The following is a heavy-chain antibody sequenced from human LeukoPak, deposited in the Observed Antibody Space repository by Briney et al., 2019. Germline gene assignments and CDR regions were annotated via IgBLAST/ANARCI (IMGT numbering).Heavy chain of an antibody. CDR2: ISSSGSTI. CDR1: GFTFSSYS. V-gene: IGHV3-48*01. J-gene: IGHJ6*03. CDR3: AKGGPKLRPRGLDYYYYMDV. Sequence: PGGSLRLSCAASGFTFSSYSMNWVRQAPGKGLEWVSYISSSGSTIYYADSVKGRFTISRDNSKNTLYLQMNSLRAEDTAVYYCAKGGPKLRPRGLDYYYYMDVWGKGTTVTVSS. D-gene: IGHD3/OR15-3a*01.